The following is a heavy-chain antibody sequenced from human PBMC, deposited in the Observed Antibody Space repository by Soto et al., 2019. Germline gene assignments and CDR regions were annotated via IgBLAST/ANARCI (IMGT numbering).Heavy chain of an antibody. J-gene: IGHJ6*02. Sequence: QVQLVESGGGVVQPGRSLRLSCAASGFTFSSYGMHWVRQAPGKGLEWVAVISYDGSNKYYADSVKGRFTISRDNSKNTLYLQMTSLRAEDTAVYYCAKDHDYSRDYYDGMDVWGQGTTFTVSS. V-gene: IGHV3-30*18. D-gene: IGHD4-4*01. CDR2: ISYDGSNK. CDR1: GFTFSSYG. CDR3: AKDHDYSRDYYDGMDV.